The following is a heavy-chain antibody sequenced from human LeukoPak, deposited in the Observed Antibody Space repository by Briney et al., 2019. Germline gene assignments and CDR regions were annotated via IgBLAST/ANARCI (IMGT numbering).Heavy chain of an antibody. V-gene: IGHV4-59*11. CDR3: ARLINNDNSGDADTFDM. J-gene: IGHJ3*02. D-gene: IGHD3-22*01. Sequence: SETLSLTCTGSGGSMRGHYWSWIGQTPGNGLEWFGYIDYSGSTRYNPSLQSRVSISVDTSKNQFSLKLTSVTATDTAVYYCARLINNDNSGDADTFDMWGQGTVVTVFS. CDR1: GGSMRGHY. CDR2: IDYSGST.